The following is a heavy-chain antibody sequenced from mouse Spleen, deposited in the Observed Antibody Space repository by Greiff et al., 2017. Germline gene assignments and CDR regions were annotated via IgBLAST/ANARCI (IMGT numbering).Heavy chain of an antibody. Sequence: DVKLVESGGGLVKPGGSLKLSCAASGFTFSSYAMSWVRQTPEKRLEWVATISSGGSYTYYPDSVKGRFTISRDNAKNTLYLQMSSLRSEDTAMYYCARTTVVNYFDYWGQGTTLTVSS. D-gene: IGHD1-1*01. CDR1: GFTFSSYA. CDR2: ISSGGSYT. V-gene: IGHV5-9-1*01. CDR3: ARTTVVNYFDY. J-gene: IGHJ2*01.